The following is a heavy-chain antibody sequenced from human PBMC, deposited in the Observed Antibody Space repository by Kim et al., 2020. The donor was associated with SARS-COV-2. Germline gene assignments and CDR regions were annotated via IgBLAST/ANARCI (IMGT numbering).Heavy chain of an antibody. D-gene: IGHD6-13*01. CDR2: T. Sequence: THYTPSLQSRGTMSVDTSKNQFSLKLSSVTAADTTVYYCARVGSSWSEEYWGQGTLVTVSS. CDR3: ARVGSSWSEEY. V-gene: IGHV4-4*07. J-gene: IGHJ4*02.